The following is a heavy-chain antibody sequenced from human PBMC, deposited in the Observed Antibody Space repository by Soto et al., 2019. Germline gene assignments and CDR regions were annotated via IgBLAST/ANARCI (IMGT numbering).Heavy chain of an antibody. CDR3: AKDAVAGNGEWDWFDP. Sequence: EVQLLESGGGLVQPGGSLXXXCXXXGXXXXXXXXSXVRQAPGKGLEWVSAIHGSGGSAYYADSVKGRFTVSRDDSKNTLYLQMSSLRVDDTALYYCAKDAVAGNGEWDWFDPWGQGTLVTVSS. J-gene: IGHJ5*02. CDR1: GXXXXXXX. CDR2: IHGSGGSA. V-gene: IGHV3-23*01. D-gene: IGHD6-19*01.